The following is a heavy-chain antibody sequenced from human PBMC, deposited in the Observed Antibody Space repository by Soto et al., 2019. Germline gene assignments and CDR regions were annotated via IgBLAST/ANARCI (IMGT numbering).Heavy chain of an antibody. J-gene: IGHJ6*02. CDR3: ARALSDYGDLFYYYGMDV. CDR2: IYSGGST. CDR1: GFTVSSNY. D-gene: IGHD4-17*01. Sequence: GGSLRLSCAASGFTVSSNYMSWVRQAPGKGLEWVSVIYSGGSTYYADSVKGRFTISRDNSKNTLYLQMNSLRAEDTAVYYCARALSDYGDLFYYYGMDVWGQGTTVTVSS. V-gene: IGHV3-53*01.